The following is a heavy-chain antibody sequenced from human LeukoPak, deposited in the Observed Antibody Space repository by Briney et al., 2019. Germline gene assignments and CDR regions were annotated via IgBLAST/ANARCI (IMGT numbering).Heavy chain of an antibody. J-gene: IGHJ4*02. CDR2: ISYSSSTV. Sequence: PGGSLRLSCAASGFTFSSYPMNWVRQAPGKGLEWVSYISYSSSTVCYADSVKGRFTISRDNAKHSVALQMNSLTIEDTAVYYCARGTLPDYWGQGTLVTVSS. V-gene: IGHV3-48*03. CDR1: GFTFSSYP. CDR3: ARGTLPDY. D-gene: IGHD2/OR15-2a*01.